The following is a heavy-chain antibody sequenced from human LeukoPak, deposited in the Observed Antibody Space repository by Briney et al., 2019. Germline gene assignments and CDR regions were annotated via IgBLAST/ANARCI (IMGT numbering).Heavy chain of an antibody. J-gene: IGHJ3*02. CDR3: ARVGYYYDSSGYYSDAFDI. CDR1: GYTFTSYD. V-gene: IGHV1-8*01. D-gene: IGHD3-22*01. Sequence: ASVTVSCKASGYTFTSYDINWVRQATGQGLEWMGWMNPNSGNTGYAQKFQGRVTMTRNTSISTAYMELSSLRSEDTAVYYCARVGYYYDSSGYYSDAFDIWGQGTMVTVSS. CDR2: MNPNSGNT.